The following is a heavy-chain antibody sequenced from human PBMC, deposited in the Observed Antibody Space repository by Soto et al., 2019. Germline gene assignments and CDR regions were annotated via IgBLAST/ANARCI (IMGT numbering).Heavy chain of an antibody. D-gene: IGHD3-16*01. J-gene: IGHJ5*02. Sequence: SETLSLTSSVSGAHINGGACTWTCILEHAGKGLEWLGYISHSGSTDYNPSLKSRLSISGDTSKNHFSLTLTYVTSDDTAMYYCARKHLRDYIRWSLDPWGQGTLVTVSS. CDR2: ISHSGST. CDR1: GAHINGGACT. CDR3: ARKHLRDYIRWSLDP. V-gene: IGHV4-31*03.